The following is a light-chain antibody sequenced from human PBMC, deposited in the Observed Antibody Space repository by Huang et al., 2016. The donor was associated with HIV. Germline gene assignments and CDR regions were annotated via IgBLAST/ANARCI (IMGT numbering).Light chain of an antibody. CDR3: MQGIHLPA. CDR2: EVS. J-gene: IGKJ2*01. CDR1: QSLLHSDGKTY. V-gene: IGKV2-29*01. Sequence: DIVLTQTPLSLSVTPGQPASISCRSSQSLLHSDGKTYLSWYLQKPGHSPHRRIYEVSSRVSGVPDRFSGSGSGTDFTLRISRVEAEDVGVYYCMQGIHLPACGQGTKLEIK.